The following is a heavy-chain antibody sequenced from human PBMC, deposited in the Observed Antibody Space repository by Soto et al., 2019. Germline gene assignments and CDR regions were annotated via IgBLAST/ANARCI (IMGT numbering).Heavy chain of an antibody. Sequence: PGGSLRLSCAASGFTFSSYGMHWVRQAPGKGLEWVAVIWYDGSSKYYADSVKGRFTISRDNSKNTLYLQMNSLRAEDTAVYYCARINRSGYSYGSCDYWGQGTLVTVSS. CDR1: GFTFSSYG. V-gene: IGHV3-33*01. CDR3: ARINRSGYSYGSCDY. J-gene: IGHJ4*02. CDR2: IWYDGSSK. D-gene: IGHD5-18*01.